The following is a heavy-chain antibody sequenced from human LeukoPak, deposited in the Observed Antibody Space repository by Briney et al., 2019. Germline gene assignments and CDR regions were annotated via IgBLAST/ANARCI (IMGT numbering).Heavy chain of an antibody. CDR3: AKSEHYYDYVWGSYRWDY. Sequence: ASVKVSCKVSGYTLTELSMHWVRQAPGQGREWMGWISAYNGNTNYAQKLQGRVTMTTDTSTSTAYMELRSLRSDDTAVYYCAKSEHYYDYVWGSYRWDYWGQGTLVTVSS. CDR2: ISAYNGNT. J-gene: IGHJ4*02. D-gene: IGHD3-16*02. CDR1: GYTLTELS. V-gene: IGHV1-18*01.